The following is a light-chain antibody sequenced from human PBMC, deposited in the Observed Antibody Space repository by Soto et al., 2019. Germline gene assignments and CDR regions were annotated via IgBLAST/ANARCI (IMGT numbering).Light chain of an antibody. J-gene: IGKJ4*01. CDR2: GAS. CDR1: QSVSSTY. CDR3: QHYGSLVLT. V-gene: IGKV3-20*01. Sequence: EIVLTQSPGTLSLSPGERATLSCRASQSVSSTYLAWYQQKPGHAPRLLIYGASSRATGIPERFSGSGSGTDFTLTISRLEPEDFAVYYCQHYGSLVLTFGGGTKVEIK.